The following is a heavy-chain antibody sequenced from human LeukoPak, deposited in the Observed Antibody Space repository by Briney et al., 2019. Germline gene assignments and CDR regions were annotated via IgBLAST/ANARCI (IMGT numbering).Heavy chain of an antibody. J-gene: IGHJ3*02. V-gene: IGHV3-11*01. Sequence: GGSLRLSCAASGFTLSDYYMSWIRQAPGKGLERVSFISSTASTIYYADSMKGRFTISRDNAKNSVYLQMNSLRAEDTAVYFCARGLGYCSGGSCPRRAFDIWGQGTVVTVSS. CDR1: GFTLSDYY. CDR2: ISSTASTI. CDR3: ARGLGYCSGGSCPRRAFDI. D-gene: IGHD2-15*01.